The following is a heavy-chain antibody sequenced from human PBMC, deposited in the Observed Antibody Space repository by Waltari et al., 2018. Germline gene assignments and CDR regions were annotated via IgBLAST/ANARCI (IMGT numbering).Heavy chain of an antibody. CDR2: IWYDGSNK. J-gene: IGHJ6*02. V-gene: IGHV3-33*01. Sequence: GLEWVAVIWYDGSNKYYADSVKGRFTISRDNSKNTLYLQMNSLRAEDTAVYYCARPPHSSGWYWADYYYYGMDVWGQGTTVTVSS. D-gene: IGHD6-19*01. CDR3: ARPPHSSGWYWADYYYYGMDV.